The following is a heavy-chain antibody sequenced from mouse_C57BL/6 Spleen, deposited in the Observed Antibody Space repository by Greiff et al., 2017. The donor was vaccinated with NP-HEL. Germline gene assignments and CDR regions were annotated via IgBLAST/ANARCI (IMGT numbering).Heavy chain of an antibody. D-gene: IGHD1-1*02. CDR3: ARRGLWSYAMDY. J-gene: IGHJ4*01. CDR1: GYTFTTYP. Sequence: QVHVKQSGAELVKPGASVKMSCKASGYTFTTYPIEWMKQNHGKSLEWIGNFHPYNDDTKYNEKFKGKATLTVEKSSSTVYLELSRLTSDDSAVYYCARRGLWSYAMDYWGQGTSVTVSS. CDR2: FHPYNDDT. V-gene: IGHV1-47*01.